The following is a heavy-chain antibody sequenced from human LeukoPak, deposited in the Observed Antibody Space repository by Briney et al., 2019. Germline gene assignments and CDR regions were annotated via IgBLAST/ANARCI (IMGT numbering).Heavy chain of an antibody. J-gene: IGHJ4*02. V-gene: IGHV1-2*02. CDR2: INPNSGGT. CDR3: ATPQDYYDSRELDY. CDR1: GYTFTGYY. Sequence: ASVKVSCKASGYTFTGYYMHWVRQAPGQGLEWMGLINPNSGGTNYAQKFQGRVTMTRDTSISTAYMELSRLRSDDTAVYYCATPQDYYDSRELDYWGQGTLVTVSS. D-gene: IGHD3-22*01.